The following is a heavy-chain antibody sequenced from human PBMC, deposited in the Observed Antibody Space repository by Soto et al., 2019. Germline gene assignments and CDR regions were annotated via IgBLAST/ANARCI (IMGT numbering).Heavy chain of an antibody. CDR2: IYPGDSDT. Sequence: GESLKISCKGSGYSFANYWFAWVRQMPGKGLEWMGTIYPGDSDTRYSPSFQGQVTISADKSISTAYLQWSSLKASDTAIYYCARKTGTTFRDWAQGTLVTVSS. D-gene: IGHD1-7*01. V-gene: IGHV5-51*01. J-gene: IGHJ4*02. CDR1: GYSFANYW. CDR3: ARKTGTTFRD.